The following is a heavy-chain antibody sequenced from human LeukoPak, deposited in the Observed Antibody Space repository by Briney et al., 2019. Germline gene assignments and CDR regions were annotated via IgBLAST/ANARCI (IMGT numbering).Heavy chain of an antibody. V-gene: IGHV3-30*02. CDR3: AKDLNGYSSGWGYFDY. J-gene: IGHJ4*02. Sequence: GGSLRLSRAASGFTFSSYGMHWVRQAPGKGLEWVAFIRYDGSNKYYADSVKGRFTISRDNSKNTLYLQMNSLRAEDTAVYYCAKDLNGYSSGWGYFDYWGQGTLVTVSS. D-gene: IGHD6-19*01. CDR2: IRYDGSNK. CDR1: GFTFSSYG.